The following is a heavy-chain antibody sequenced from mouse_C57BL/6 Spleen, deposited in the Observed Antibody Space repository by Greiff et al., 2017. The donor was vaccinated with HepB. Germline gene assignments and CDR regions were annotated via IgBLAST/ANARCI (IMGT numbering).Heavy chain of an antibody. D-gene: IGHD3-2*02. CDR1: GFSLTSYA. CDR2: IWTGGGT. CDR3: ARHSSGYRYAMDY. J-gene: IGHJ4*01. V-gene: IGHV2-9-1*01. Sequence: VKLMESGPGLVAPSQSLSITCTVSGFSLTSYAISWVRQPPGKGLEWLGVIWTGGGTNYNSALKSRLSISKDNSKSQVFLKMNSLQTDDTARYYCARHSSGYRYAMDYWGQGTSVTVSS.